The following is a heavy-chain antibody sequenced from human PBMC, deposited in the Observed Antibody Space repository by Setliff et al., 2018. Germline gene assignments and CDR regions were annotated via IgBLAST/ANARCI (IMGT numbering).Heavy chain of an antibody. D-gene: IGHD2-15*01. CDR2: VYYSGST. V-gene: IGHV4-38-2*02. Sequence: KPSETLSLTCTVSGGSVSSVYYWGWIRQPPGKGLEWIANVYYSGSTYYNPSLKSRVTISVDTSKNQFSLKLSSVTAADTAVYYCARGRAGHSGHWGQGTLVTVSS. J-gene: IGHJ4*02. CDR1: GGSVSSVYY. CDR3: ARGRAGHSGH.